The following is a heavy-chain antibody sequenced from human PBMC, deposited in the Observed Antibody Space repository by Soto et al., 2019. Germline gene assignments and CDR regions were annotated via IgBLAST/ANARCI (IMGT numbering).Heavy chain of an antibody. J-gene: IGHJ4*02. CDR3: VRDGPRITIYGYGDY. CDR1: GFTFSSFV. Sequence: QVQLVESGGGVVQPGRSLRLSCAASGFTFSSFVMHWVRQAPGKGLEWEAALTYDGSNKNYADSVKGRFTISRDNSKSTLNRKMNSLTIEERAVYYCVRDGPRITIYGYGDYWGQGTLVTVSS. D-gene: IGHD3-3*01. V-gene: IGHV3-30*04. CDR2: LTYDGSNK.